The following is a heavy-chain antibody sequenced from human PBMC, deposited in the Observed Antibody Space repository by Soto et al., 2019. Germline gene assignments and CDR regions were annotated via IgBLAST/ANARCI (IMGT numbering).Heavy chain of an antibody. J-gene: IGHJ6*02. CDR1: GFTFSSYG. CDR2: ISYDGSNK. V-gene: IGHV3-30*18. D-gene: IGHD3-22*01. Sequence: GGSLRLSCAASGFTFSSYGMHWVRQAPGKGLEWVAVISYDGSNKYYADSVKGRFTISRDNSKNTLYLQMNSLRAEDTAVYYCAKEADLSYYYDSSGYYPIYYYYGMDVWGQGTTVTVSS. CDR3: AKEADLSYYYDSSGYYPIYYYYGMDV.